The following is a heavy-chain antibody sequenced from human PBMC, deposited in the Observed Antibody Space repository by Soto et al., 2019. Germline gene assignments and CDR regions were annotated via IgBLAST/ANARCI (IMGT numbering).Heavy chain of an antibody. J-gene: IGHJ3*02. V-gene: IGHV4-39*01. CDR2: IYYSGST. CDR3: ASGGGDVAFDI. Sequence: SETLSLTCTVSGGSISSSSYYWGWIRQPPGKGLVWIGSIYYSGSTYYNPSLKSRVTISVDTSKNQFSLKLSSVTAADTAVYYCASGGGDVAFDIWGQGTMVTVSS. D-gene: IGHD2-21*02. CDR1: GGSISSSSYY.